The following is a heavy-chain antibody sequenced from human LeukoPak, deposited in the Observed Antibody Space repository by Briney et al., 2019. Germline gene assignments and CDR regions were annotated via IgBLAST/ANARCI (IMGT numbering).Heavy chain of an antibody. D-gene: IGHD3-10*01. V-gene: IGHV3-23*01. CDR2: ISGSGGST. Sequence: GGSLRLSCAASGFSFSSYAMHWVRQAPGKGLEWVSAISGSGGSTYYADSVKGRFTISRDNSKNTLYLQMNSLRAEDTAVYYCAKVGYGSGSYSGDYFDYWGQGTLVTVSS. CDR1: GFSFSSYA. CDR3: AKVGYGSGSYSGDYFDY. J-gene: IGHJ4*02.